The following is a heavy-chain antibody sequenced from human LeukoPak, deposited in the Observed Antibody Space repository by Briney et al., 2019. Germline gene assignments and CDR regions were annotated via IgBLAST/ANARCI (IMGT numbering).Heavy chain of an antibody. D-gene: IGHD1-26*01. Sequence: GGSLRLSCAASGFTFSVYWMGWVRQAPGKGLEWVANIKQDGSEKYYVDSVKGRFTISRDNAKSSLFLQLNSLRAEDTAVYYCARDQASGSYYKDYFDYWGQGTLVTVSS. CDR3: ARDQASGSYYKDYFDY. CDR1: GFTFSVYW. CDR2: IKQDGSEK. V-gene: IGHV3-7*01. J-gene: IGHJ4*02.